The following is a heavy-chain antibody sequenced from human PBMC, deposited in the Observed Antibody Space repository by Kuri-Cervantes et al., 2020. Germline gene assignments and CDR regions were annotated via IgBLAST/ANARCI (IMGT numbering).Heavy chain of an antibody. CDR3: AKDFRPMTAGTRGAFDI. Sequence: GESLKISCAASGFTFSSYWMSWVRQAPGKGLEWVSGISSSGSSTFYADSVKGRLTISRDNSKNTLYLQVNSLRVEDTAVYYCAKDFRPMTAGTRGAFDIWGQGTMVTVSS. CDR2: ISSSGSST. J-gene: IGHJ3*02. CDR1: GFTFSSYW. D-gene: IGHD6-13*01. V-gene: IGHV3-23*01.